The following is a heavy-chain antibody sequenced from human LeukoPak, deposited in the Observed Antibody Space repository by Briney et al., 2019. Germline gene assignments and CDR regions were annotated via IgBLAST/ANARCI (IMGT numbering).Heavy chain of an antibody. J-gene: IGHJ4*01. D-gene: IGHD5-12*01. CDR2: IYFSGST. V-gene: IGHV4-30-4*01. CDR3: ARENIVATIYDY. CDR1: GGSISSGDYY. Sequence: SETLSLTCTVSGGSISSGDYYWSWIRQPPGKGLEWIGYIYFSGSTYYNPSLKSRVTISVDTSKNQLSLKLSSVTAADTAVYYCARENIVATIYDYWGHGTLGTVSS.